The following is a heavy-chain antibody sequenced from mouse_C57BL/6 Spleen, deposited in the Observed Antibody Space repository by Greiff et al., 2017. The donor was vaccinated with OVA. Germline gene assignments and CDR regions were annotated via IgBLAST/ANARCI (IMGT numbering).Heavy chain of an antibody. V-gene: IGHV1-18*01. Sequence: EVQLKESGPELVKPGASVKIPCKASGYTFTDYNMDWVKQSLGQSLEWIGDINPNNGGNIYNQKFKGKATLTVDKSSSTAYMELRSLTSEDTAVYYCARAGRITTDYFDYWGQGTTLTVSS. J-gene: IGHJ2*01. CDR2: INPNNGGN. D-gene: IGHD1-1*01. CDR1: GYTFTDYN. CDR3: ARAGRITTDYFDY.